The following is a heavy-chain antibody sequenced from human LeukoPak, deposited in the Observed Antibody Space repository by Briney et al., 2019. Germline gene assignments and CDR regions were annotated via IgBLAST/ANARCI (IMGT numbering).Heavy chain of an antibody. Sequence: PSETLSLTCTVSGGSISSSSYYWGWIRQPPGKGLEWIGSIYHSGSTYYNPSLKSRVTISVDTSKNQFSLKLSSVTAADTAVYYCARDRSRYFSSSFDYWGQGTLVTVSS. CDR2: IYHSGST. D-gene: IGHD6-6*01. CDR3: ARDRSRYFSSSFDY. V-gene: IGHV4-39*07. CDR1: GGSISSSSYY. J-gene: IGHJ4*02.